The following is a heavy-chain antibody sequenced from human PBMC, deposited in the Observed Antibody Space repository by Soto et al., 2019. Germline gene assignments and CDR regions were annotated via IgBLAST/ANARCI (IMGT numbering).Heavy chain of an antibody. CDR2: ISAYNGNT. CDR3: ARDRPYCTNGVCYDYYYYMDV. Sequence: GPSVKVSCKASVYTFTSYGISWVRQAPGQGLEWMGWISAYNGNTNYAQKLQGRVTMTTDTSTSTAYMELRSLRSDDTAVYYCARDRPYCTNGVCYDYYYYMDVWGKGTTVTVSS. J-gene: IGHJ6*03. D-gene: IGHD2-8*01. CDR1: VYTFTSYG. V-gene: IGHV1-18*01.